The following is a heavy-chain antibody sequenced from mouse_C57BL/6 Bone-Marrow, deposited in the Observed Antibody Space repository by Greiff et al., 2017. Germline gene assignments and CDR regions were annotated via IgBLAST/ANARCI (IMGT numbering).Heavy chain of an antibody. D-gene: IGHD1-1*01. Sequence: VKLMESGAELVRPGTSVKVSCKASGYAFTNYLIEWVKQRPGQGLEWIGVINPGSGGTNYNEKFKGKATLTADKSSSTAYMQLSSLPSEDSAVYFCARSGYYGSRAWFAYWGQGTLVTVSA. CDR3: ARSGYYGSRAWFAY. J-gene: IGHJ3*01. CDR2: INPGSGGT. CDR1: GYAFTNYL. V-gene: IGHV1-54*01.